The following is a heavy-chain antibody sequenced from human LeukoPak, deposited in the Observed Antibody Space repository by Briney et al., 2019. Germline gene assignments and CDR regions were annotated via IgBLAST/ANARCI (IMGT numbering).Heavy chain of an antibody. Sequence: GGSLRLSCVTSGFNFNQYGMHWVHQAPGKGLEWVSYIRYDGSDKHYADSVKGRFTISRDDSKNTLYLQMSSLRAEDTAVYYCARDWDYNFWSNYDHWGQGNLVTVSS. CDR3: ARDWDYNFWSNYDH. V-gene: IGHV3-30*02. J-gene: IGHJ4*02. D-gene: IGHD3-3*01. CDR1: GFNFNQYG. CDR2: IRYDGSDK.